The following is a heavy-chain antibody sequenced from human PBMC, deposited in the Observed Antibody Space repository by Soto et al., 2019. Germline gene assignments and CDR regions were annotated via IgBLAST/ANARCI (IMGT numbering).Heavy chain of an antibody. CDR1: GGTFSSYA. D-gene: IGHD3-22*01. J-gene: IGHJ5*02. CDR2: IIPTFGTA. Sequence: QVQLLQSGAEGKKPGSSVKVSCKASGGTFSSYAISWVRQAPGQGLEWMGGIIPTFGTANYAQKFQGRVTITADESTSTAYMELSSLRSEDTAVYYCAGPIQYDYGSSGQPAWFDPWGQGTLVSVSS. CDR3: AGPIQYDYGSSGQPAWFDP. V-gene: IGHV1-69*12.